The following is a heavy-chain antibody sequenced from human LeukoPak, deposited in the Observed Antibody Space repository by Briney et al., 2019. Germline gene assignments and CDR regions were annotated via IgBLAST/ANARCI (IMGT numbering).Heavy chain of an antibody. V-gene: IGHV3-49*04. Sequence: GQSLRLSCTTSGFAFDDFAMSWVRQPAGKGLEWVGFIRRRAYGGAAEYAASVKGRFIISRDDSKGIAYSQMNSLKTEDTAVYYCSRNGLADFDYWGQGSRVIVSP. CDR2: IRRRAYGGAA. CDR3: SRNGLADFDY. J-gene: IGHJ4*02. CDR1: GFAFDDFA.